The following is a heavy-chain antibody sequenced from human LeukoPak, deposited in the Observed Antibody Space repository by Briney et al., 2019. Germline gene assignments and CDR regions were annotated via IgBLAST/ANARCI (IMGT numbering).Heavy chain of an antibody. CDR2: ISSSSSTI. Sequence: GGSLRLSCAASGFTFSSYSMNWVRQAPGKGLEWVSYISSSSSTIYYADSVKGRFTISRDNAKNTLYVQVNSLGTEDTAAYYCAKGSYYDSSGSFYFDYWGQGTLVTVSS. J-gene: IGHJ4*02. CDR3: AKGSYYDSSGSFYFDY. V-gene: IGHV3-48*01. D-gene: IGHD3-22*01. CDR1: GFTFSSYS.